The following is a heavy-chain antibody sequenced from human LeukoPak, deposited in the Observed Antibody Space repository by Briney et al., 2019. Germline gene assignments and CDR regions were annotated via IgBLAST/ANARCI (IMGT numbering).Heavy chain of an antibody. CDR3: ARDQSLWFGDSNWFDP. CDR2: IYYSGST. J-gene: IGHJ5*02. D-gene: IGHD3-10*01. Sequence: SETLSLTCTVSGGSISSSSYYWVWIRQPPGKGLEWIGSIYYSGSTYYNPSLKSRVTISVDTSKNQFSLKLSSVTAADTAVYYCARDQSLWFGDSNWFDPWGQGTLVTVSS. V-gene: IGHV4-39*07. CDR1: GGSISSSSYY.